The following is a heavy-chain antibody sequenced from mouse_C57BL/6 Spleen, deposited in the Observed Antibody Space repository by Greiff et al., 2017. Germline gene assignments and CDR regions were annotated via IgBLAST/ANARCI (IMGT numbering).Heavy chain of an antibody. CDR2: ISSGSSTI. CDR1: GFTFSDYG. D-gene: IGHD2-4*01. CDR3: ARYDYDENAY. V-gene: IGHV5-17*01. Sequence: EVQGVESGGGLVKPGGSLTLSCAASGFTFSDYGMHWVRQAPEKGLEWVAYISSGSSTIYYADTVKGRFTISRDNAKNTLFLQMTSLRSEDTAMYYCARYDYDENAYWGQGTLVTVSA. J-gene: IGHJ3*01.